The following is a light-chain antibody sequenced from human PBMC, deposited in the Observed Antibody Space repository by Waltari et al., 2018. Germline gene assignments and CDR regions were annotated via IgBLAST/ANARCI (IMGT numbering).Light chain of an antibody. V-gene: IGLV2-23*01. CDR1: SREFGPYNL. CDR2: EAS. Sequence: QSALTPPAPVSGSSGPSIIISCIATSREFGPYNLVPWYQHHPGKAPTLIIFEASKRPSGVSNRFSGSKAANTASLIISGLQADDEADYYCCSYAGSGSWVFGGGTKVTVI. CDR3: CSYAGSGSWV. J-gene: IGLJ3*02.